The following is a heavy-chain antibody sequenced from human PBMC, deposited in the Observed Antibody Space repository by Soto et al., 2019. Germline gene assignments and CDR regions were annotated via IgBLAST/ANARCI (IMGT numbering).Heavy chain of an antibody. D-gene: IGHD3-16*01. V-gene: IGHV1-2*02. CDR1: GYTFTGYY. CDR3: GREGLGVLQDFGY. CDR2: INPNSGGT. J-gene: IGHJ4*01. Sequence: QVQLVQSGAEVKKPGASVKVSCKASGYTFTGYYMHWVRQAPGQGLEWMGWINPNSGGTNYAQKFQGRVTMTRDTFLHTGFTGLSRLGSYDTARYFCGREGLGVLQDFGYWGQGTLVTLS.